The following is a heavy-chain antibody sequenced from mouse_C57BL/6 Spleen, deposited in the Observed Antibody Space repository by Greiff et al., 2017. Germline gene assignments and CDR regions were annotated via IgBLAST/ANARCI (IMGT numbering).Heavy chain of an antibody. J-gene: IGHJ2*01. Sequence: VKLVESGPELVKPGASVKISCKASGYAFSSSWMNWVKQRPGKGLEWIGRIYPGDGDTNYNGKFKGKATLTADKSSSTAYMQLSSLTSEDSAVYFCAREGRGYFFDYWGQGTTLTVSS. V-gene: IGHV1-82*01. CDR3: AREGRGYFFDY. D-gene: IGHD1-1*02. CDR1: GYAFSSSW. CDR2: IYPGDGDT.